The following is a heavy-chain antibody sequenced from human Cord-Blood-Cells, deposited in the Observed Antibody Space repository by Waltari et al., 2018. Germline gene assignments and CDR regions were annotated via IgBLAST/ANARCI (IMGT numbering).Heavy chain of an antibody. J-gene: IGHJ4*02. CDR1: GFTFSSYG. CDR2: ISYDGSNK. Sequence: QVQLVESGGGVVQPGRSLRLSCAASGFTFSSYGMHWVRQAPGKGLEWVAVISYDGSNKYYADSVKGRFTISRDNSKNTLYLQMNSLRAEDTAVYYCAGGDEGFDYWGQGTLVTVSS. V-gene: IGHV3-30*03. CDR3: AGGDEGFDY. D-gene: IGHD3-16*01.